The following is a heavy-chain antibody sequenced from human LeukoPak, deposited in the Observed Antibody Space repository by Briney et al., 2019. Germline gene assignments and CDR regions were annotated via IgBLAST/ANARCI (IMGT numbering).Heavy chain of an antibody. J-gene: IGHJ4*02. CDR3: AKDENYVWGSYRFGN. CDR1: GFTFSSYD. V-gene: IGHV3-23*01. D-gene: IGHD3-16*02. Sequence: GGSLRLSCAASGFTFSSYDMSWFRQAPGKGLEWVSSISTSGGSTFYADAVKGRFTISRDNTKNTLDLQMNSLGAEDTAVYYCAKDENYVWGSYRFGNWGQGTLVTVSS. CDR2: ISTSGGST.